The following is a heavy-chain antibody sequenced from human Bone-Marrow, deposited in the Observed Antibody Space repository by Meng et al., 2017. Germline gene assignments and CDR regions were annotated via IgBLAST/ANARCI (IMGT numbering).Heavy chain of an antibody. V-gene: IGHV1-58*01. Sequence: SVKVSCKASGFTFTSSAVQWVRQARGQRLEWIGWIVVGSGNTNYAQKFQERVTITRDMSTSTAYMELSSLRSEDTAVYYCAADPSSLVGLHYWGQGTLVTVSS. J-gene: IGHJ4*02. CDR1: GFTFTSSA. CDR3: AADPSSLVGLHY. CDR2: IVVGSGNT. D-gene: IGHD1-26*01.